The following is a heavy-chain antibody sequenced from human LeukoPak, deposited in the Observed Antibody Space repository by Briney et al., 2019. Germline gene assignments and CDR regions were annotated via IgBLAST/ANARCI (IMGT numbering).Heavy chain of an antibody. D-gene: IGHD3-22*01. CDR1: GGTFSSYA. CDR3: ARGPSYYYDSSGYSI. V-gene: IGHV1-69*01. J-gene: IGHJ4*02. CDR2: IIPIFGTA. Sequence: GSSVKVSCKASGGTFSSYAISWVRQAPGQGLEWMGGIIPIFGTANYAQKFQGRVTITADESTSTAYMELSSLRSEDTAVHYCARGPSYYYDSSGYSIWGQGTLVTVSS.